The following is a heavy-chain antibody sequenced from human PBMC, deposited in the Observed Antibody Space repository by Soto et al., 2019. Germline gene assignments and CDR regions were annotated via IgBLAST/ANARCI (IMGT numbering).Heavy chain of an antibody. Sequence: PGGSLRLSCASCGIPFRSYAMGLVRPAPGKGLEWVSTISGGGGTTYYADSVKGRFTISRDNSKNTLYLHMNSLRAEDTAVYYYAKYTYGMTVVVITHFDYWGQGTLVTVSS. J-gene: IGHJ4*02. CDR3: AKYTYGMTVVVITHFDY. V-gene: IGHV3-23*01. CDR1: GIPFRSYA. D-gene: IGHD3-22*01. CDR2: ISGGGGTT.